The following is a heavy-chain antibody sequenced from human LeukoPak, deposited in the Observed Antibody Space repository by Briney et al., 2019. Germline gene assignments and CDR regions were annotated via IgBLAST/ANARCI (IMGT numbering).Heavy chain of an antibody. J-gene: IGHJ6*03. Sequence: PSETLSLTCTVSGGSISSYYWSWIRQPPGKGLEWIGYVYYSGSNNYNPSLKSRVTISVDTSKSQFSLRLSSVTAADTAVYYCASSKRITMVRGAPPPLYYYYYMDVWGKGTTVTISS. CDR3: ASSKRITMVRGAPPPLYYYYYMDV. CDR1: GGSISSYY. CDR2: VYYSGSN. V-gene: IGHV4-59*01. D-gene: IGHD3-10*01.